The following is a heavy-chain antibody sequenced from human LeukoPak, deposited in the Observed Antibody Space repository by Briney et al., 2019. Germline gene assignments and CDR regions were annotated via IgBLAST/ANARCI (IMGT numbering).Heavy chain of an antibody. V-gene: IGHV4-34*01. Sequence: SETLSLTCAVYGGSFSGYYWSWIRQPPGKGLEWIGEINHGGSTNYNPSLKSRVTISVDTSKNQFSLKLSSVTAADTAVYYCARRIVVVPAARRSHFDYWGQGTLVTVSS. CDR3: ARRIVVVPAARRSHFDY. CDR2: INHGGST. D-gene: IGHD2-2*01. J-gene: IGHJ4*02. CDR1: GGSFSGYY.